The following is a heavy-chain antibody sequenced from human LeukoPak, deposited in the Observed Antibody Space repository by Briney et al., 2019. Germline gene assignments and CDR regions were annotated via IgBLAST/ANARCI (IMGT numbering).Heavy chain of an antibody. CDR3: ARTSAGSLAGYYFDY. Sequence: PSETLSLTCTVSGGSISSYYWSWIRQPPGKGLEWIGYIYYSGSTSYNPSLKSRVTISGDTSKSQFSLKLSSVTAADTAVYYCARTSAGSLAGYYFDYWGQGTLVIVSS. V-gene: IGHV4-59*01. J-gene: IGHJ4*02. D-gene: IGHD3-10*01. CDR1: GGSISSYY. CDR2: IYYSGST.